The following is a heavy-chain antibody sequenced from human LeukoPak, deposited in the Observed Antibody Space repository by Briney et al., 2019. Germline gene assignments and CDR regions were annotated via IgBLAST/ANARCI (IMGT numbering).Heavy chain of an antibody. CDR3: ARDASDYLTTVTTLRHDAFDI. CDR1: GFTFSSYG. D-gene: IGHD4-17*01. Sequence: GGSLRLSCAASGFTFSSYGMHWVRQAPGKGLEWVSTISGGGGSTYYADSVKGRFTISRDNSKNTLYLQMNSLRVEDTAVYYCARDASDYLTTVTTLRHDAFDIWGQGTMVTVSS. J-gene: IGHJ3*02. V-gene: IGHV3-NL1*01. CDR2: ISGGGGST.